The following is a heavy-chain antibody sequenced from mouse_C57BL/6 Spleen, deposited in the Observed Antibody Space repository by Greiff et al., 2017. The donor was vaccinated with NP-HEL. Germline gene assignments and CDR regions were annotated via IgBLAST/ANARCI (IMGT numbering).Heavy chain of an antibody. V-gene: IGHV1-81*01. Sequence: VQLPQSGAELARPGASVKLSCKASGYTFTSYGISWVKQRTGQGLEWIGEIYPRSGNTYYNEKFKGKATLTADKSSSTAYMELRSLTSEDSAVYFCAREGDLGGFAYWGQGTLVTVSA. J-gene: IGHJ3*01. D-gene: IGHD3-3*01. CDR3: AREGDLGGFAY. CDR2: IYPRSGNT. CDR1: GYTFTSYG.